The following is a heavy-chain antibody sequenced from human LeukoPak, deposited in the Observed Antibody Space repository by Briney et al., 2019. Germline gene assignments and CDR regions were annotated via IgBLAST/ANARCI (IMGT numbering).Heavy chain of an antibody. CDR2: INPNSGGT. V-gene: IGHV1-2*02. J-gene: IGHJ5*02. CDR1: GYTFTGYY. CDR3: ARGAAGYCSGGSCLRAGWFDP. Sequence: ASVKVSCKASGYTFTGYYMHWVRQAPGQGLEWVGWINPNSGGTNYAQKFQGRVTMTRDTSISTAYMELSRLRSDDTAVYYCARGAAGYCSGGSCLRAGWFDPWGQGTLVTVSS. D-gene: IGHD2-15*01.